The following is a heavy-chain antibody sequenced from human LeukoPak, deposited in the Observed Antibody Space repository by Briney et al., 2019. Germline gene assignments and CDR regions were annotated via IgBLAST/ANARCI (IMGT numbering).Heavy chain of an antibody. J-gene: IGHJ4*02. CDR1: GGSISSGSYY. CDR2: IYTSGST. V-gene: IGHV4-61*02. CDR3: ASGPLVVGATDY. Sequence: TPSQTLSLTCTVSGGSISSGSYYWSWIRQPAGKGLEWIGRIYTSGSTNYNPPLKSRVTISVDTSKNQFSLKLSSVTAADTAVYYCASGPLVVGATDYWGQGTLVTVSS. D-gene: IGHD1-26*01.